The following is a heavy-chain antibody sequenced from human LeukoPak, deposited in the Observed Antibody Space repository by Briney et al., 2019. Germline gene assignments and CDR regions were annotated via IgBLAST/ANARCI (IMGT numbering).Heavy chain of an antibody. D-gene: IGHD3-10*01. V-gene: IGHV4-59*01. CDR2: IYYSGGT. CDR1: GGSISSYY. J-gene: IGHJ4*02. CDR3: ARVHYYGSGLSSYFDY. Sequence: SETLSLTCTVSGGSISSYYWSWIRQPPGKGLEWIGYIYYSGGTKYNPSLKSRVTISVDTSKNQFSLKLSSVTAADTAVYYCARVHYYGSGLSSYFDYWGQGSLVTVSS.